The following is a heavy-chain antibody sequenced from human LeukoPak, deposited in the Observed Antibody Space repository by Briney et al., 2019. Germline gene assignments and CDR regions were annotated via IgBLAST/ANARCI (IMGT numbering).Heavy chain of an antibody. V-gene: IGHV3-23*01. Sequence: GGSLRLSCAASGFTFSSYAMSWVRQAPGKGLEWVSAISGSGGSTYYADSVKGRFTISRDNSKNTLYLQMNSLRAEDTAVYYCAKDLTMMVVVTPFDYWGQGTLVTVSS. D-gene: IGHD3-22*01. CDR2: ISGSGGST. J-gene: IGHJ4*02. CDR1: GFTFSSYA. CDR3: AKDLTMMVVVTPFDY.